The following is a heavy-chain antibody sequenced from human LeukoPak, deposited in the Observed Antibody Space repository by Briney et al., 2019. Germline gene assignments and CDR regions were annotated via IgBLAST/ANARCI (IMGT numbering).Heavy chain of an antibody. CDR1: GFAFSSYA. CDR2: ISGSGSGGRT. J-gene: IGHJ4*02. Sequence: RGSLRLSCAASGFAFSSYAMSWVRQAPGQGLEWVSSISGSGSGGRTYYADSVKGRFTISRDTSKNTLYLQMNSLRAEDTAVYFCAKEEWLGKMNFFDYWGQGTLVTVSS. V-gene: IGHV3-23*01. D-gene: IGHD6-19*01. CDR3: AKEEWLGKMNFFDY.